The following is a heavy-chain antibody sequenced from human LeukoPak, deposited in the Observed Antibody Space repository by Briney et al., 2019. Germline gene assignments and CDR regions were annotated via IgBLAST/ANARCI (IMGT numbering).Heavy chain of an antibody. CDR2: IYYSGST. J-gene: IGHJ4*02. V-gene: IGHV4-38-2*01. D-gene: IGHD6-19*01. CDR1: GYFISSGYY. Sequence: SETLSLTCAVSGYFISSGYYWGWIRQPPGKGLEWIGSIYYSGSTYYNPSLKSRVTISVDTSKNQFSLQLNSVTAADTAVYYCARVLMDRSGCIDYWGQGTLVTVSS. CDR3: ARVLMDRSGCIDY.